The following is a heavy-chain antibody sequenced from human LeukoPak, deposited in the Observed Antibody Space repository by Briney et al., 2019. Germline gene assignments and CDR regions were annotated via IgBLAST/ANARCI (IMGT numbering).Heavy chain of an antibody. V-gene: IGHV3-74*01. CDR1: GFTFSSYW. Sequence: GGSLRLSCAAPGFTFSSYWMHWVRQAPGKGLVWVSRINSDGSSTSYADSVKGRFTISRDNAKNTLYLQMNSLRAEDTAVYYCARVRYLGWFDPWGQGTLVTVSS. CDR3: ARVRYLGWFDP. J-gene: IGHJ5*02. CDR2: INSDGSST. D-gene: IGHD2-2*01.